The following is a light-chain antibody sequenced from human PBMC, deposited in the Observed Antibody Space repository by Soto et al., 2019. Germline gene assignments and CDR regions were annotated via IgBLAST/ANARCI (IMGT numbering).Light chain of an antibody. CDR2: AAS. J-gene: IGKJ1*01. Sequence: DNVFPRCPGQLSMCLWERGPLSWRASQNLSSGYLAWYQQKPGQAPRILIYAASSRATGIPDRFSGIGSGTDFSLTISRLEPEDLAVYYCQQYDTSPRTVGQGTKVDIK. CDR3: QQYDTSPRT. V-gene: IGKV3-20*01. CDR1: QNLSSGY.